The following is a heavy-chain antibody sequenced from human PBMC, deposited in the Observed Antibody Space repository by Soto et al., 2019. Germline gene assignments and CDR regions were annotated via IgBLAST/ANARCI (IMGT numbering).Heavy chain of an antibody. V-gene: IGHV1-69*12. Sequence: QVQLVQSGAEVKKPGSSVKVSCKASGGTFSSYAISWVRQAPGQGLEWMGGIIRIFGTANYAQKFQGRVTITADESTSTAYMERSTMRSEDTAVYYCARDHSTVTRNWFDPWGQGTLVTVSS. CDR3: ARDHSTVTRNWFDP. D-gene: IGHD4-17*01. CDR1: GGTFSSYA. J-gene: IGHJ5*02. CDR2: IIRIFGTA.